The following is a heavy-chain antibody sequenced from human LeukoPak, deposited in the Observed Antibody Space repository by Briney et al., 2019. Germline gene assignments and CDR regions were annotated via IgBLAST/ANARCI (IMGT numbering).Heavy chain of an antibody. CDR3: ARLMSGYGSGSYYRIKPNWFDP. J-gene: IGHJ5*02. V-gene: IGHV3-7*01. Sequence: PGGSLRLSCAASGFTFSSYWMSWVRQAPGKGLEWVANIKQDGSGKYYVDSVKGRFTISRDNAKNSLYLQMNSLRAEDTAVYYCARLMSGYGSGSYYRIKPNWFDPWGQGTLVTVSS. D-gene: IGHD3-10*01. CDR2: IKQDGSGK. CDR1: GFTFSSYW.